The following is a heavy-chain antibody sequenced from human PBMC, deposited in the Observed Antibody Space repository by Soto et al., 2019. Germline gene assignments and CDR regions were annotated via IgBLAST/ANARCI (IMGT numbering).Heavy chain of an antibody. J-gene: IGHJ3*02. CDR1: GFTFISYS. CDR3: ARGGAHYGSGSYPNRYAFVI. V-gene: IGHV3-21*01. CDR2: ISSSSSYI. D-gene: IGHD3-10*01. Sequence: PGGSLRLSCAASGFTFISYSMNWVRQAPGKGLEWVSSISSSSSYIYYADSVKGRFTISRDNAKNSLYLQMNSLRAEDTAVYYCARGGAHYGSGSYPNRYAFVIWGQGTMVTVS.